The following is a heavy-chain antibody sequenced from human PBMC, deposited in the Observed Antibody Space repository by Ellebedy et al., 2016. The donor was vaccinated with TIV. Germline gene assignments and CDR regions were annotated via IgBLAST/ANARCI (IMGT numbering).Heavy chain of an antibody. V-gene: IGHV5-51*01. CDR1: GYTFGNHW. Sequence: GESLKISCQTSGYTFGNHWIGWVRQMPGQGLEWVGIIFPDDSDTRYSPSFQGQVTISADKSIRTAYLQWSRLKASDTAIYYCARRPHGGDSARLFYFDYWGQGSLVTVSS. CDR2: IFPDDSDT. D-gene: IGHD2-21*02. CDR3: ARRPHGGDSARLFYFDY. J-gene: IGHJ4*02.